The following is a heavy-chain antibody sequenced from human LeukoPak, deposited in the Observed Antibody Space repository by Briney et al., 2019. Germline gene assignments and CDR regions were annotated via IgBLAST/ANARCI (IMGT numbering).Heavy chain of an antibody. D-gene: IGHD6-13*01. J-gene: IGHJ4*02. CDR2: ISSSGSTI. CDR1: GFTFSSYE. CDR3: ARVRSAAAGPLDY. V-gene: IGHV3-48*03. Sequence: GGSLRLSCAASGFTFSSYEMNWVRQAPGKGLEWVSYISSSGSTIYYADSVKGRFTISRDNAKKSLYLQMNRLRADDTAVYHCARVRSAAAGPLDYWGQGTLVTVSS.